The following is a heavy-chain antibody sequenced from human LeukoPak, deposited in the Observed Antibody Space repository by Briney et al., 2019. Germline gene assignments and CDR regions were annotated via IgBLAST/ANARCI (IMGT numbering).Heavy chain of an antibody. J-gene: IGHJ4*02. V-gene: IGHV3-21*01. CDR2: ISGSGSSA. CDR1: GFTFSSYS. D-gene: IGHD1-26*01. CDR3: ARGGPLDY. Sequence: PVGSLRLSCAASGFTFSSYSMNWVRQAPGKGLEWVSGISGSGSSAYYPDSVKGRFTISRDNAKNSLYLQMNSLRAEDTAVYYCARGGPLDYWGQGTLVTVSS.